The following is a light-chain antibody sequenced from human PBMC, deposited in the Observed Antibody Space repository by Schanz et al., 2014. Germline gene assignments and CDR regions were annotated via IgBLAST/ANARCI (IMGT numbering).Light chain of an antibody. CDR3: QQYLRAPWT. CDR2: GGS. V-gene: IGKV3-20*01. CDR1: QYVGATY. Sequence: EIVLTQSPGTLSLSPGERATLSCRASQYVGATYLAWYQQKPGQAPRLIMYGGSTRATGISDRFSGRASGTDFILTISGLEPEDFAVYYCQQYLRAPWTFGQGTHVEI. J-gene: IGKJ1*01.